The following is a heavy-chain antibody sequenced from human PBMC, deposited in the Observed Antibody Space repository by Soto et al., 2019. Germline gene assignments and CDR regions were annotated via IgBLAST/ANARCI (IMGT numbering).Heavy chain of an antibody. V-gene: IGHV3-21*01. CDR3: ASPRTTGTSSYYYGMDV. CDR2: ISSSSSYI. J-gene: IGHJ6*02. CDR1: GFTFSSYS. D-gene: IGHD1-1*01. Sequence: GGSLRLSCAASGFTFSSYSMNWVRQAPGKGLEWVSSISSSSSYIYYADSVKGRFTISRDNAKNSLYLQMNSLRAEDTAVYYCASPRTTGTSSYYYGMDVWGQGTTVTVSS.